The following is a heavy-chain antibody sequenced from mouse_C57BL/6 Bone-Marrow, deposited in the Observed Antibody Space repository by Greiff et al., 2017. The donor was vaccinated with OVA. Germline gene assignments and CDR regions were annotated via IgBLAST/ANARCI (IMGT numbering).Heavy chain of an antibody. Sequence: VQLQQSGTVLARPGASVKMSCTTSGYTFTSYWMHWVNQRPGQGLEWIGAIYPGNSDTSYNQKFKGKAKLTAVTAASTAYMQLSSLTNEDAAVYYCTAYDGDYLAWCAYWGQGTLVTVSA. CDR1: GYTFTSYW. CDR3: TAYDGDYLAWCAY. J-gene: IGHJ3*01. V-gene: IGHV1-5*01. CDR2: IYPGNSDT. D-gene: IGHD2-3*01.